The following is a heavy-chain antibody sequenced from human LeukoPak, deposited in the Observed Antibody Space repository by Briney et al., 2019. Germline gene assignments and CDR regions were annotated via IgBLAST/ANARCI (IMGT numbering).Heavy chain of an antibody. J-gene: IGHJ5*02. V-gene: IGHV1-2*02. CDR2: IKPNSGGT. Sequence: ASAKDSCKASRYTFTSYEIKRVPQATGQRLEWMGCIKPNSGGTNYAQKFQGRVTMTRDTSISTAYMELSRLRSDDTAVYYCARGQVLRFLEWLLFGWFDPWGQGTLVTVSS. D-gene: IGHD3-3*01. CDR3: ARGQVLRFLEWLLFGWFDP. CDR1: RYTFTSYE.